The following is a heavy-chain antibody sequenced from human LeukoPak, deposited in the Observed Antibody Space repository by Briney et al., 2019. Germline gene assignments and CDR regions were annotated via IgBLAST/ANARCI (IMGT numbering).Heavy chain of an antibody. J-gene: IGHJ6*04. V-gene: IGHV4-61*01. CDR1: GGSVSSGSYY. D-gene: IGHD4-17*01. CDR2: MYYSGST. Sequence: PAETLSLTCTVSGGSVSSGSYYWSCIRQPPGKGLEWIGYMYYSGSTNYNPSLKSRVTISVDTSKNQFSLKLSSVTAADTAVYYCARHPLTTVNRGGMDVWGKGTTVTVSS. CDR3: ARHPLTTVNRGGMDV.